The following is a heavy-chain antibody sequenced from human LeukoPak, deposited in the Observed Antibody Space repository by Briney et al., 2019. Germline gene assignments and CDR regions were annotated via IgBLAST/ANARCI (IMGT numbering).Heavy chain of an antibody. CDR1: GITLSNCG. J-gene: IGHJ4*02. CDR2: VSDSGGGK. Sequence: GGSLRLSCAVSGITLSNCGKYWGRQAPPPGKGLVGGVSDSGGGKSDAAIVKGRFTISRHNPKDTLYLQINRLRAEDTAVYFCAKRGGVIRVMLVGFHKEAYYFDSWGQGALVTVSS. CDR3: AKRGGVIRVMLVGFHKEAYYFDS. V-gene: IGHV3-23*01. D-gene: IGHD2-8*02.